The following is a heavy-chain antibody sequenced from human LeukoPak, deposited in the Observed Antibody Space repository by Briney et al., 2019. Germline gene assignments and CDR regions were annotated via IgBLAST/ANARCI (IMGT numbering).Heavy chain of an antibody. Sequence: GGSLRLSCAASGFTVSSNNMSWVRQAPGKGLEWVSVIYSGGSTYYADCVKGRFNISRDNSKNLVYLQMNSLRAEDTAVYYCARVPAPDFTGWFDPWGQGTLVTVSS. J-gene: IGHJ5*02. D-gene: IGHD6-13*01. CDR3: ARVPAPDFTGWFDP. CDR2: IYSGGST. CDR1: GFTVSSNN. V-gene: IGHV3-53*01.